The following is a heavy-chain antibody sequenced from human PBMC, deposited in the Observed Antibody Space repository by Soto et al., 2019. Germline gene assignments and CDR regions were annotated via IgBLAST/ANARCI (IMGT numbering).Heavy chain of an antibody. CDR2: IHYTGSS. V-gene: IGHV4-59*02. Sequence: LSLTCTVSGASVSDYYWNWIRQPPGKGLEWLGYIHYTGSSNYTPSLKSRVTMSVDTSKNQFSLKMTSVTAADTAVYYCARWGEPAVKAFDIWGQGTMVTVSS. J-gene: IGHJ3*02. CDR1: GASVSDYY. D-gene: IGHD2-21*01. CDR3: ARWGEPAVKAFDI.